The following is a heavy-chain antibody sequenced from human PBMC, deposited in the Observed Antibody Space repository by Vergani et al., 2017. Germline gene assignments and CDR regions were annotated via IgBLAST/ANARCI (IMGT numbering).Heavy chain of an antibody. J-gene: IGHJ4*02. Sequence: QVQLVQSGAEVKKPGSSVKVSCKASGGTFSSYAISWVRQAPGQGLEWMGGIIPIFGTANYAQKFQGRVTITADESTSTAYMELSSLRSEDTAVYYCARDRGDQQLVRLRYVDYWGQGTLVTVSS. CDR3: ARDRGDQQLVRLRYVDY. V-gene: IGHV1-69*01. CDR2: IIPIFGTA. D-gene: IGHD6-13*01. CDR1: GGTFSSYA.